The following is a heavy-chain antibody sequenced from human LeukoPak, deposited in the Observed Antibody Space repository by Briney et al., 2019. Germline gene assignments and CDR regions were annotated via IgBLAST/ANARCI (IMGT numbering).Heavy chain of an antibody. J-gene: IGHJ4*02. D-gene: IGHD2-15*01. V-gene: IGHV4-34*01. CDR1: GGSFSGYY. CDR2: INHSGST. CDR3: ARGPCSGGSCYARVYFDY. Sequence: SETLSLTCAVYGGSFSGYYWSWIRQPPGKGLEWIGEINHSGSTNYNPSLKSRVTISVDTSKNQFSLKLSSVTAADTAVYYCARGPCSGGSCYARVYFDYWGQGTLVIASS.